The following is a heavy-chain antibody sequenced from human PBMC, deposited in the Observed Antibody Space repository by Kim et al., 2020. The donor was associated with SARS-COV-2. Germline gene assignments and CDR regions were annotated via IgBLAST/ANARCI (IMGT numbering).Heavy chain of an antibody. J-gene: IGHJ4*02. D-gene: IGHD6-19*01. CDR2: ISSGRRST. V-gene: IGHV3-11*05. CDR1: GFTFSDYY. Sequence: GGSLRLSCAASGFTFSDYYMSWIRQAPGKGLEWVSYISSGRRSTNYADSVRGRFTISRDNAKNSLYLEMNSLRAEDTAVYYCAREALAGTKYFDYWDQGT. CDR3: AREALAGTKYFDY.